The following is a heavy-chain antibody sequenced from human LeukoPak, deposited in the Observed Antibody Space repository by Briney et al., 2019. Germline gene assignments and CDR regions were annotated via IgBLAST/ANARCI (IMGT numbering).Heavy chain of an antibody. CDR1: GYTFTRYG. D-gene: IGHD1-26*01. V-gene: IGHV1-18*01. Sequence: ASVKVSFKAFGYTFTRYGVSWVRQAPGQGLEGIGWISGSNGNTKYAQNFQGRVTMTTDSSTSTAYIELRSLRSDDTAVYYCVRSDRGTYYYFDYWGQGTLVTVSS. CDR3: VRSDRGTYYYFDY. J-gene: IGHJ4*02. CDR2: ISGSNGNT.